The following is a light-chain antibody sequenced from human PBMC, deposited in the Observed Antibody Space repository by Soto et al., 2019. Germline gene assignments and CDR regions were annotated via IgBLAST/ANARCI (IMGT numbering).Light chain of an antibody. CDR2: GGS. CDR3: QQYSSSRT. Sequence: VWPQYPGTLSLSPGERATLSCMASQSVSSNHLAWYQQKPGQAPRLLIYGGSSRATGIPVRFSGSGSETDFTLTITRLEPEDFAVYYCQQYSSSRTFGQGTKVAIK. CDR1: QSVSSNH. J-gene: IGKJ1*01. V-gene: IGKV3-20*01.